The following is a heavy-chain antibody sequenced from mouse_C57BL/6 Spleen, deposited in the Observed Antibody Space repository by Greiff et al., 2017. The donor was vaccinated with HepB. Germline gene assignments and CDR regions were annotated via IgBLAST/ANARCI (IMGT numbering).Heavy chain of an antibody. D-gene: IGHD2-4*01. Sequence: VQLQQPGAELVRPGSSVKLSCKASGYTFTSYWMHWVKQRPIQGLEWIGNIDPSDSETHYNQKFKDKATLTVDKSSSTAYMQLSSLTSEDSAVYYCARGRDYDYLYAMDYWGQGTSVTVSS. CDR3: ARGRDYDYLYAMDY. CDR2: IDPSDSET. CDR1: GYTFTSYW. J-gene: IGHJ4*01. V-gene: IGHV1-52*01.